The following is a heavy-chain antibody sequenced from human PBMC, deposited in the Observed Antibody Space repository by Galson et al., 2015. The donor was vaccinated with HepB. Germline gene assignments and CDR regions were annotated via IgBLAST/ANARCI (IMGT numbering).Heavy chain of an antibody. CDR1: GFNFRSHV. Sequence: SLRLSCAASGFNFRSHVMTWVRQAPGKGLEWVSSLSGSGAITYYADSVKGRFTISRDNSKNRIFRHMNRLRAEDTALYYCAKDSVSGTYVPTYSDSWGQGTLVTVSS. J-gene: IGHJ4*02. CDR2: LSGSGAIT. D-gene: IGHD1-26*01. CDR3: AKDSVSGTYVPTYSDS. V-gene: IGHV3-23*01.